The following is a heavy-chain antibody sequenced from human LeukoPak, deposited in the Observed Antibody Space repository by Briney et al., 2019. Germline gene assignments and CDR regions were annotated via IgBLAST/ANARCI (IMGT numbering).Heavy chain of an antibody. Sequence: PSETLSLTCTVSGDFITASYWSWIRQPPGKGLEWIGYIYYSGRTNYNPSLKSRVTISVDTSKNQFSLKLSSVTAADTAVYYCARDVGVTEFEYWGQGTLVTVSS. V-gene: IGHV4-59*01. D-gene: IGHD3-22*01. CDR3: ARDVGVTEFEY. CDR1: GDFITASY. CDR2: IYYSGRT. J-gene: IGHJ4*02.